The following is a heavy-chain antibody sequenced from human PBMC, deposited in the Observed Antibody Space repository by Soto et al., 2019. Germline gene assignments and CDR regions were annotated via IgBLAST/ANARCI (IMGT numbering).Heavy chain of an antibody. CDR2: ISGSGGST. J-gene: IGHJ4*02. CDR3: AIHFHLYYDFWSGCLGGNFDY. V-gene: IGHV3-23*01. D-gene: IGHD3-3*01. CDR1: GFTFSSYA. Sequence: EVQLLESGGGLVQPGGSLRLSCAASGFTFSSYAMSWVRQAPGKGLEWVSAISGSGGSTYYADSAKGRFTISRDNSKKTLDLQMTSLRAEDTAVYYCAIHFHLYYDFWSGCLGGNFDYWGQGTLVTVSS.